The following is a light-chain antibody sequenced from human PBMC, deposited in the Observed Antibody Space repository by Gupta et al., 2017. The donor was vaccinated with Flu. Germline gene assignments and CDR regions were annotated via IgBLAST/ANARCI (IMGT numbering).Light chain of an antibody. Sequence: SALTQPASVPGSPGQSLTISCTGTSSDVGGYNYVSWYQQHPGKAPKLMIYEVSNRPSGVSNRFSGSKSGNTASLTISGLQAEDEADYYCSSYTSSSTWVFGGGTKLTVL. CDR2: EVS. J-gene: IGLJ3*02. V-gene: IGLV2-14*01. CDR1: SSDVGGYNY. CDR3: SSYTSSSTWV.